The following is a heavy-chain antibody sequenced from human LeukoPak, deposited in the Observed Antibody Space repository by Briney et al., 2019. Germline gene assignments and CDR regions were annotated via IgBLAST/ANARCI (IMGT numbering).Heavy chain of an antibody. V-gene: IGHV4-4*07. J-gene: IGHJ3*02. CDR3: ARDNRMGYSGSYYEFDAFDI. CDR1: GGSISSYY. D-gene: IGHD1-26*01. Sequence: PSETLSLTCTVSGGSISSYYWSWIRQPAGKGLEWIGRIYTSGSTNYNPSLKSRVTMSVDTSKNQFSLKLSSVTAADTAVYYCARDNRMGYSGSYYEFDAFDIWGQGTMVTVSS. CDR2: IYTSGST.